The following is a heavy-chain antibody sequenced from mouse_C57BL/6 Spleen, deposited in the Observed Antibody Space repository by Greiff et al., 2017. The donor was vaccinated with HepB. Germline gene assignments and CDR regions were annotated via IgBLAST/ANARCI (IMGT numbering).Heavy chain of an antibody. CDR2: ISYDGSN. V-gene: IGHV3-6*01. CDR1: GYSITSGYY. D-gene: IGHD1-1*01. Sequence: EVKLQESGPGLVKPSQSLSLTCSVTGYSITSGYYWNWIRQFPGNKLEWMGYISYDGSNNYNPSLKNRISITRDTSKNQFFLKLNSVTTEDTATYYCARDRATVVARYFDYWGQGTTLTVSS. J-gene: IGHJ2*01. CDR3: ARDRATVVARYFDY.